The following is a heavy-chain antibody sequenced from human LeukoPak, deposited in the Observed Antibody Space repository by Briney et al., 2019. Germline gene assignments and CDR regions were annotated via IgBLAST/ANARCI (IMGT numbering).Heavy chain of an antibody. CDR3: AKNYYGSEGRYYYYYGMDV. Sequence: PGDSLRLSCAASGFTFSSYPMLWLPQPPGKALESLAVISYYGSNKYYADSVKGRFTISRDNSKNTLYLQMNSLRAEDTAVYYCAKNYYGSEGRYYYYYGMDVWGQGTTVTVSS. CDR2: ISYYGSNK. D-gene: IGHD3-10*01. V-gene: IGHV3-30-3*01. CDR1: GFTFSSYP. J-gene: IGHJ6*02.